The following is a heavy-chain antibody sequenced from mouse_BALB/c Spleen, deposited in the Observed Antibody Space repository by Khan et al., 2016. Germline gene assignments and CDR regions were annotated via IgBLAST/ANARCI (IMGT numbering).Heavy chain of an antibody. CDR2: ISDGGSYT. CDR1: GFTFSDYY. Sequence: EVELVESGGGLVKPGGSLKLSCAASGFTFSDYYMYWVRQTPEKRLEWVATISDGGSYTYYPDSVKGRFTISRDNAKNNLYLQMSSLKSEDTAMYYCAGEGVRRGFAYWGPGTLVTVSA. D-gene: IGHD2-14*01. J-gene: IGHJ3*01. V-gene: IGHV5-4*02. CDR3: AGEGVRRGFAY.